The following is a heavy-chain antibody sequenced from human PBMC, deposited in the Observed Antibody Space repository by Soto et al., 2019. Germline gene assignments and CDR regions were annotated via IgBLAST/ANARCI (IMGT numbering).Heavy chain of an antibody. CDR1: GFIFEDYA. CDR2: ITWNSDSL. J-gene: IGHJ4*02. D-gene: IGHD6-6*01. CDR3: TKSRGVAGRPLGD. Sequence: EVQLVESGGGLVQPGRSLRLSCAASGFIFEDYAMHWVRQAPGKGLEWVSSITWNSDSLAYTGSVKGRFTISRDNAKNSLYLEMDSLRPEDTALYYCTKSRGVAGRPLGDWGQGTLVTVSS. V-gene: IGHV3-9*01.